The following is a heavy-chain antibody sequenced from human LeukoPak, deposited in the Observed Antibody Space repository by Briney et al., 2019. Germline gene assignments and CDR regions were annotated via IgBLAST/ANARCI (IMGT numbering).Heavy chain of an antibody. CDR1: GYTFTGYA. J-gene: IGHJ4*02. V-gene: IGHV1-69*13. CDR3: ARGGGFWGSYRDDY. Sequence: ASVKVSCKPSGYTFTGYAISWVRQAPGQGLEWMGGIIPIFGTANYAQKFQGRVTITADESTSTAYMELSSLRSDDTAVYYCARGGGFWGSYRDDYWGQGTLVTVSS. D-gene: IGHD3-16*02. CDR2: IIPIFGTA.